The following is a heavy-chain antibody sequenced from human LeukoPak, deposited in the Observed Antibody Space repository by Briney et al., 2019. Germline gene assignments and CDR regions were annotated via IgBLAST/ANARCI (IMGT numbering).Heavy chain of an antibody. Sequence: GGSLRLSCAASGFTFSSYWMHWVRQAPGKGLVWVSRINSDGSSTSYADSVKGRFTISRDNAKNTLYLQMNSLRAEDTAVYYCAGLTVTTIRDAFDIWGQGTMVTVSS. J-gene: IGHJ3*02. CDR1: GFTFSSYW. CDR2: INSDGSST. D-gene: IGHD4-17*01. CDR3: AGLTVTTIRDAFDI. V-gene: IGHV3-74*01.